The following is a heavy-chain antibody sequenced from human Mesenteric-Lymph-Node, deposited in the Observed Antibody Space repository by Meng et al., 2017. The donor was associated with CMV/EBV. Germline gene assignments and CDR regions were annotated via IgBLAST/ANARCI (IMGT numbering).Heavy chain of an antibody. CDR2: IYYSGST. CDR3: ARETSNYDFWSGYSQNWFDP. CDR1: GGSISSYY. Sequence: SETLSLTCTVSGGSISSYYWSWIRQPPGKGLEWIGYIYYSGSTNYNPSFKSRVTISVDTSKNQFSLKLSSVTAADTAVYYCARETSNYDFWSGYSQNWFDPWGQGTLVTVSS. D-gene: IGHD3-3*01. J-gene: IGHJ5*02. V-gene: IGHV4-59*01.